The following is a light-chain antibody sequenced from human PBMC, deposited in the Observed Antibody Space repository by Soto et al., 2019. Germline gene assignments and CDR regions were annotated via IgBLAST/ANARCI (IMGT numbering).Light chain of an antibody. CDR1: SSNIGAGYD. V-gene: IGLV1-40*01. Sequence: VLTQPPSVSGAPGQRVTISCTGSSSNIGAGYDVHWYQQLPGTAPKLLIQGNSNRPSGVPDRFSGSKSGTSASLAITGLQAEDEADYYCQSYDSSLSGWVFGGGTKLTVL. CDR2: GNS. CDR3: QSYDSSLSGWV. J-gene: IGLJ3*02.